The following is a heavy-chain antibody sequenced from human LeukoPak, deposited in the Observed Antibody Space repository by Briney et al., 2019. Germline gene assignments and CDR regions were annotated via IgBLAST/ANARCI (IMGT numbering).Heavy chain of an antibody. J-gene: IGHJ5*02. CDR2: IGSSRSYI. D-gene: IGHD2-2*01. CDR1: GFTFSAYE. Sequence: RPGGSLRLSCAASGFTFSAYEMNWVRQAPGKGLEWVSYIGSSRSYIFYADSVKGRFTISRDNAKNSLYLQMNSLRAEDTAVYYCARLPLVHGWFDPWGQGTLVTVSS. V-gene: IGHV3-21*01. CDR3: ARLPLVHGWFDP.